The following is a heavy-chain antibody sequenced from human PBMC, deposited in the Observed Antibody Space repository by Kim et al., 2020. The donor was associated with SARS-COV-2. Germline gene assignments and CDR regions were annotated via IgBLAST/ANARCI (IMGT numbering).Heavy chain of an antibody. J-gene: IGHJ3*02. Sequence: GGSLRLSCAASGFTFSSYDMHWVRQAPGKGLECVAVISYDGSTKYSDASVKGRFTISGNTSNTPLHLQMNRLTAEATAVYYCRGPITGPDSAGSFDIWV. V-gene: IGHV3-30*04. CDR1: GFTFSSYD. D-gene: IGHD1-20*01. CDR2: ISYDGSTK. CDR3: RGPITGPDSAGSFDI.